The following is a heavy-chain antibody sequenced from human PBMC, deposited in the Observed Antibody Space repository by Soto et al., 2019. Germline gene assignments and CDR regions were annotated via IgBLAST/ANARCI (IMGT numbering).Heavy chain of an antibody. V-gene: IGHV3-30-3*01. Sequence: QVQLVESGGGVVQPGRSLRLSCAASGFTFSSYAMHWVRQAPGKGLEWVAVISYDGSNKYYADSVKGRFTISRDNSKHTLYLKMNRLRAEDTDVYYCARPLWRDDYNWGYFDLWGRGTLVTVSS. CDR2: ISYDGSNK. CDR3: ARPLWRDDYNWGYFDL. CDR1: GFTFSSYA. D-gene: IGHD4-4*01. J-gene: IGHJ2*01.